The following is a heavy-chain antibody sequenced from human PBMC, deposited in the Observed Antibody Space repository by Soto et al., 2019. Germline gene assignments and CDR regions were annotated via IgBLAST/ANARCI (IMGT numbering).Heavy chain of an antibody. D-gene: IGHD3-10*01. V-gene: IGHV1-69*10. Sequence: SVKVSCKASGGTFSSYAISWVRQAPGQGLEWMGGIIPILGTANYAQKFQGRVTITADKSTSTAYMELSSLRSEDTAVYYCARAEWLIIRVPYYYGMDVWGQGTTVTVSS. CDR3: ARAEWLIIRVPYYYGMDV. CDR1: GGTFSSYA. J-gene: IGHJ6*02. CDR2: IIPILGTA.